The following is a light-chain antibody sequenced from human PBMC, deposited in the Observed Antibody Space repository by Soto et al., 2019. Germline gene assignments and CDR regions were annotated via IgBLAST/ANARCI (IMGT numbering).Light chain of an antibody. Sequence: EIVMTQSPATLSVSPGERATLSCRASQSVSSNLAWYQQKFGQAPRLLIYGASTMATGIPARFSGSGSGTDFALTISSLMSEDLAVYYCQQYNNWPRTIGQGTKVEIK. J-gene: IGKJ1*01. CDR2: GAS. CDR3: QQYNNWPRT. V-gene: IGKV3-15*01. CDR1: QSVSSN.